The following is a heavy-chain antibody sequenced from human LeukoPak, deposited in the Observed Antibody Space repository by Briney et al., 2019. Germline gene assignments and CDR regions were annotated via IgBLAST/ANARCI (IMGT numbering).Heavy chain of an antibody. CDR1: GFIFSSFG. Sequence: PGGSLRLSCAASGFIFSSFGMHWVRQAPGKGLEWVAFIRYDGSNKYYADSVKGRFTISRDNAKNSLYLQMNSLRAEDTAVYYCASHYSSSSYLLFDPWGQGTLVTASS. CDR3: ASHYSSSSYLLFDP. J-gene: IGHJ5*02. V-gene: IGHV3-30*02. D-gene: IGHD6-6*01. CDR2: IRYDGSNK.